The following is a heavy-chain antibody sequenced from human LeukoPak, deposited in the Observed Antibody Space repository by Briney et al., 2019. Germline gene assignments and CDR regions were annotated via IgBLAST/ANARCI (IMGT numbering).Heavy chain of an antibody. CDR1: GFTFITYW. V-gene: IGHV3-7*01. J-gene: IGHJ4*02. Sequence: PGGSLRLSCAASGFTFITYWMIWFRQAPGKGLEWVANIKQDGSEKYYVDSVKGRLTISRENDKNLQFLQMNSLRAEDNAVYYCARVVRGVDYWGQGTLVTVSS. D-gene: IGHD3-10*01. CDR3: ARVVRGVDY. CDR2: IKQDGSEK.